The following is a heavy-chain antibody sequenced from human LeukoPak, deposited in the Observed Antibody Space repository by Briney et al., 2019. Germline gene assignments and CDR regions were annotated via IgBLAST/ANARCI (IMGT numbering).Heavy chain of an antibody. V-gene: IGHV3-23*01. J-gene: IGHJ4*02. CDR1: GFTFRSYA. CDR2: ISASGDRT. D-gene: IGHD5-12*01. Sequence: GGSLRLSCAASGFTFRSYAMYWVRQAPGKGLEWVSSISASGDRTKYADPVKGRFTISRDNSKNTLFLQMNSLRAEDTAVYYCAKLYPSQYSGYSFDYWGQGTLVTVSS. CDR3: AKLYPSQYSGYSFDY.